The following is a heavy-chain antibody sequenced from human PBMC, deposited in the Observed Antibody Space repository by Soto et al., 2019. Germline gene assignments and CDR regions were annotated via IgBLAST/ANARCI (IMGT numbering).Heavy chain of an antibody. D-gene: IGHD6-13*01. CDR3: ARDSIAAAGTNWFDP. CDR1: GGSISSYY. CDR2: IYYSGST. V-gene: IGHV4-59*01. Sequence: SETLSLTCTVSGGSISSYYWSWIRQPPGKGLEWIGYIYYSGSTNYNPSLKSRVTISVDTSKNQFSLKLSSVTAADTAVYYCARDSIAAAGTNWFDPWGQGTLVTVSS. J-gene: IGHJ5*02.